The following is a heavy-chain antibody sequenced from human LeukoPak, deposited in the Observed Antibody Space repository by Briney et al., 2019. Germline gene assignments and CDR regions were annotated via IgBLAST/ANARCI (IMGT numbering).Heavy chain of an antibody. V-gene: IGHV4-39*07. CDR1: GGSISSSSYY. D-gene: IGHD6-13*01. Sequence: SETLSLTCTVSGGSISSSSYYWGCIRQPPGKGLECIGSIYHSGSTYYNPSLKSRVTISVDTSKNQFSLKLSSVTAADTAVYYCARGEVIGQQLGLFDYWGQGTLVTVSS. CDR3: ARGEVIGQQLGLFDY. CDR2: IYHSGST. J-gene: IGHJ4*02.